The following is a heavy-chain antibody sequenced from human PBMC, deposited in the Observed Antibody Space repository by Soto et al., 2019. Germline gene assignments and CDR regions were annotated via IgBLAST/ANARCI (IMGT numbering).Heavy chain of an antibody. V-gene: IGHV4-59*08. J-gene: IGHJ2*01. CDR3: ARGGWSRDL. Sequence: QVQLQESGPGLVKPSETLSLTCTVSGGSISSHYWSWFRQPPGKGLEWIGYIYYSGSTSYNPSLKSRVHISVDTSNNQFSLKLSSVTAADTALYFWARGGWSRDLWGRGTLVTVSS. CDR2: IYYSGST. CDR1: GGSISSHY. D-gene: IGHD2-15*01.